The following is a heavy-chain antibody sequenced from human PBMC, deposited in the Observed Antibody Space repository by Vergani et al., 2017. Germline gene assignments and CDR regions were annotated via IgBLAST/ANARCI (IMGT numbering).Heavy chain of an antibody. Sequence: VQLVESGGGVVQPGRSLRLSCAASGFIFSNYGMHWVRQAPGKGLEWVALIWYDGSNKYYADSVKGRFTISRDNSKNTLYLQMNSLRAEDTAVYYCARGIAATGRVYGMDVWGRGTTVTVSS. CDR1: GFIFSNYG. D-gene: IGHD6-13*01. CDR3: ARGIAATGRVYGMDV. CDR2: IWYDGSNK. J-gene: IGHJ6*02. V-gene: IGHV3-33*01.